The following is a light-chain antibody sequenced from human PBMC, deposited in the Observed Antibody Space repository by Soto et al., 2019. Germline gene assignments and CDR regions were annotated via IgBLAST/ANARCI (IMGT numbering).Light chain of an antibody. V-gene: IGLV2-11*01. CDR3: CSYAGSYTYV. Sequence: QSALTQPRSVSGSPGQSVTISCNGTSSDVGGYNYVSWYQQHPGKAPKLMIYDVGKRPSGVPDRFSGSKSGNTASLTISGLQAEDEADYYCCSYAGSYTYVFGTGTKLTVL. CDR1: SSDVGGYNY. CDR2: DVG. J-gene: IGLJ1*01.